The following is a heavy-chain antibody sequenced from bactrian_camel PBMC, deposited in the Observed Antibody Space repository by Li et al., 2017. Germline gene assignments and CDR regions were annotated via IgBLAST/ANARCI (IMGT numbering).Heavy chain of an antibody. D-gene: IGHD6*01. J-gene: IGHJ4*01. CDR1: GFTASNYH. CDR3: AKHGGWYGLWKWEYDY. CDR2: IDSVAYAT. V-gene: IGHV3S40*01. Sequence: VQLVESGGGLVQPGGSLRLSCAASGFTASNYHMSWVRQSPGKGLEWVSNIDSVAYATYYADSVKGRFTISRDNAKNTLYLQLNSLKTEDTAMYYCAKHGGWYGLWKWEYDYWGQGTQVTVS.